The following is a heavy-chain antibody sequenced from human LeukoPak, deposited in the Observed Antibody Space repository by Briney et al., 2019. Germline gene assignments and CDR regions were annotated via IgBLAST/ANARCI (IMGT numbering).Heavy chain of an antibody. CDR2: IYYSGST. D-gene: IGHD5-12*01. CDR3: ARGFSGYDWNRFDS. CDR1: GGSISSYY. V-gene: IGHV4-59*01. Sequence: PSETLSLTCTVSGGSISSYYWSWIRQPPGKGLEWIGYIYYSGSTNYNPSLKSRVTISVDTSKNQFSLKLSSVTAADTAVYYCARGFSGYDWNRFDSWGQGTLVTVSS. J-gene: IGHJ5*01.